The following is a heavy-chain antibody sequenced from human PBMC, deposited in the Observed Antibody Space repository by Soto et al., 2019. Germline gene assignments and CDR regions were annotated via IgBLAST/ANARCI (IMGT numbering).Heavy chain of an antibody. J-gene: IGHJ6*03. CDR3: AKGTEGGAAYMDV. D-gene: IGHD6-13*01. V-gene: IGHV3-30*18. CDR1: GFTFSSYG. CDR2: ISYDGSNK. Sequence: LSLTCAASGFTFSSYGMHWVRQAPGKGLEWVAVISYDGSNKYYADSVKGRFPISRDNSKNTLYLQMNSLRAEDTAVYYCAKGTEGGAAYMDVWGKGTTVTVSS.